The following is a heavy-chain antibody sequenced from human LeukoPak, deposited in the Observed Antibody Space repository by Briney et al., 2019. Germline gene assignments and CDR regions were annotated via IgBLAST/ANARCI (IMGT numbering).Heavy chain of an antibody. V-gene: IGHV1-2*02. CDR1: GYTFTGYY. Sequence: GASVKVSCKASGYTFTGYYMHWVRQAPGQGLEWMGWINPNSGGTNYAQKFQGRVTMTGDTSISTAYMELSRLRSDDTAVYYCASSMVRGVITPLFDYWGHGTLVTVSS. D-gene: IGHD3-10*01. J-gene: IGHJ4*01. CDR2: INPNSGGT. CDR3: ASSMVRGVITPLFDY.